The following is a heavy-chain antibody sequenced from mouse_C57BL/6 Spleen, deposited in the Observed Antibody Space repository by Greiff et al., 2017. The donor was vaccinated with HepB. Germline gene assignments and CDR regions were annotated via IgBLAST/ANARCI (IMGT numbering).Heavy chain of an antibody. CDR3: ARGLGRYWYFDV. Sequence: VQLQQSGAELVRPGTSVKVSCKASGFAFTNYLIEWVKQRPGQGLEWIGVINPGSGGTNYNEKFKGKATLTADKSSSTAYMQLSSLTSEDSAVYFCARGLGRYWYFDVWGTGTTVTVSS. D-gene: IGHD4-1*01. CDR2: INPGSGGT. J-gene: IGHJ1*03. CDR1: GFAFTNYL. V-gene: IGHV1-54*01.